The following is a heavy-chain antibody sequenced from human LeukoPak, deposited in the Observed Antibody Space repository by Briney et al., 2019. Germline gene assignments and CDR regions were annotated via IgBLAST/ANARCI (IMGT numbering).Heavy chain of an antibody. J-gene: IGHJ4*02. V-gene: IGHV1-69*05. CDR3: ARHAYYYDSSGYYYAGSYYFDY. D-gene: IGHD3-22*01. Sequence: SVKVSCKASGGTFSSYAISWVRQAPGQGLEWMGGIIPIFGTANYAQKFQGRATITTDESTSTAYMELSSLRSEDTAVYYCARHAYYYDSSGYYYAGSYYFDYWGQGTLVTVSS. CDR2: IIPIFGTA. CDR1: GGTFSSYA.